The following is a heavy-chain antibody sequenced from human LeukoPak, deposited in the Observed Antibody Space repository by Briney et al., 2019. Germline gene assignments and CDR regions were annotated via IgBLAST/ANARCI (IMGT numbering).Heavy chain of an antibody. CDR1: EFTFSSYS. D-gene: IGHD1-26*01. CDR2: ISGSDDRT. Sequence: GGSLRLSCAASEFTFSSYSMNWVRQAPGKGLEWVSAISGSDDRTYYADSLKGRFTISRDNSKNTLYLQMNTLRVEDTAVYYCAKGTTKWELYDYWGQGTLVTVSS. J-gene: IGHJ4*02. V-gene: IGHV3-23*01. CDR3: AKGTTKWELYDY.